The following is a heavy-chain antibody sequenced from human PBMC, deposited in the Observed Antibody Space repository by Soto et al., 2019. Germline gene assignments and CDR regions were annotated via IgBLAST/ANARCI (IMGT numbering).Heavy chain of an antibody. CDR3: TSGLDDAKIHH. CDR1: GFTVSSHY. CDR2: IHPSGDT. D-gene: IGHD1-1*01. Sequence: GGSLRLSCAGSGFTVSSHYMTWVRQAPGRGLEWVTFIHPSGDTFYADSVKGRFAISRDTSKSTLSLQMNSLRVEDTAVYYCTSGLDDAKIHHWGQGTLVTVSS. J-gene: IGHJ1*01. V-gene: IGHV3-66*01.